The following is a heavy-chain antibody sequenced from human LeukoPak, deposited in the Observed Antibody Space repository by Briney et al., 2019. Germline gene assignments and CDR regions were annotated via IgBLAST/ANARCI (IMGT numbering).Heavy chain of an antibody. D-gene: IGHD7-27*01. CDR1: GDSVSSNSAA. J-gene: IGHJ3*02. CDR3: ARCDVELGIHAFDI. Sequence: SQTLSLTCAISGDSVSSNSAAWNWIRQSPSRGLEWLGRTYYRSKWYNDYAVSVKSRITINPDTSKNQFSLQLNSVTAADTAVYYCARCDVELGIHAFDIWGQGTMVTVSS. CDR2: TYYRSKWYN. V-gene: IGHV6-1*01.